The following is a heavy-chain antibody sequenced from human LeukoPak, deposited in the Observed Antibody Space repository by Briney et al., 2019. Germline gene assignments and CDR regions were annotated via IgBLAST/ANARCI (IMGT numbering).Heavy chain of an antibody. V-gene: IGHV4-34*01. D-gene: IGHD2-2*01. CDR2: INHSGST. CDR1: GGSFSGYY. CDR3: AREPDCSSTSCGRYYYHYYGMDV. J-gene: IGHJ6*02. Sequence: SETLSLTCAVYGGSFSGYYWSWIRQPPGKGLEWIGEINHSGSTNYNPSLKSRVTISVDTSKNQFSLKLSSVTAADTAVYYCAREPDCSSTSCGRYYYHYYGMDVWGQGTTVTVSS.